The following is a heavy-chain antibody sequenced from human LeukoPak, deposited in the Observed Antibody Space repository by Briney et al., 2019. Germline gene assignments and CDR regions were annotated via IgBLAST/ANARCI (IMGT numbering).Heavy chain of an antibody. D-gene: IGHD2-2*01. CDR2: IKPDGSAE. J-gene: IGHJ4*02. CDR3: SGRSGFSSIY. V-gene: IGHV3-7*01. CDR1: GFSFDTHW. Sequence: GGSLRLSCEASGFSFDTHWMNWVRQFPGGGLEWVANIKPDGSAEYYLDSVKGRFSISRDNVKNLVYLQLDSLRTEDTAVYYCSGRSGFSSIYWGQGTLVTVSS.